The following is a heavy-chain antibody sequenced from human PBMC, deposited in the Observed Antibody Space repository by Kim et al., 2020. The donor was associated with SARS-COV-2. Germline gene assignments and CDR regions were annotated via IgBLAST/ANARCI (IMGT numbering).Heavy chain of an antibody. V-gene: IGHV1-2*05. J-gene: IGHJ6*02. CDR1: GYTFTGYY. CDR3: ARGGTVAGTRVPYYYGMDV. Sequence: ASVKVSCQASGYTFTGYYIHWVRQAPGQGLEWMGRINPNSGGTNYAQKFQGRVTMTRDTSISTAYMELSRLRSDDTVLYYCARGGTVAGTRVPYYYGMDVWGQGTTVTVSS. CDR2: INPNSGGT. D-gene: IGHD6-19*01.